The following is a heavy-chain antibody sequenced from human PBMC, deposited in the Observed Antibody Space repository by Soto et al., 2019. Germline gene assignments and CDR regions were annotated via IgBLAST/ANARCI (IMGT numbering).Heavy chain of an antibody. CDR1: GYTFTSYA. CDR2: INAGNGNT. J-gene: IGHJ6*02. Sequence: QVQLVQSGAEVKKPGASVKVSCKASGYTFTSYAMHWVRQAPGQRLEWMGWINAGNGNTKYSQKFQGRVTITRDTSASTAYMELSSLRTEDTAVYYCARVLLYYYGMDVWGQGTTVIVPS. CDR3: ARVLLYYYGMDV. V-gene: IGHV1-3*01. D-gene: IGHD3-10*01.